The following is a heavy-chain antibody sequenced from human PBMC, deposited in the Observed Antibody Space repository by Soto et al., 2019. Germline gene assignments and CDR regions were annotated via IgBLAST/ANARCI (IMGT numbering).Heavy chain of an antibody. D-gene: IGHD2-2*01. J-gene: IGHJ5*02. V-gene: IGHV4-34*01. CDR1: GGSFSGYY. Sequence: QVQLQQWGAGLLKPSETLSLTCAVYGGSFSGYYWSWIRQPPGMGLEWIGEINHSGSTNYNPSLKRRVTISVAPSMHQSSLKLSSVTAADTAVYYCARGRIVVVPDAKHNWFDPWGQGTLVTVSS. CDR2: INHSGST. CDR3: ARGRIVVVPDAKHNWFDP.